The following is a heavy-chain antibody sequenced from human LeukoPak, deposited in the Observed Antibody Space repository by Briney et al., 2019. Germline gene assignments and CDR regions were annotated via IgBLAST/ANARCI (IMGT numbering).Heavy chain of an antibody. CDR2: ISSSSSSI. CDR3: ARDSYWLGGTIGAFDI. J-gene: IGHJ3*02. D-gene: IGHD3-10*01. Sequence: GGSLRLSCAASGFTFSSYSMNWVRQAPGKGLEWVSSISSSSSSINYADSVKGRFTISRDNAKNSLYLQINSLRAEDTAVYYCARDSYWLGGTIGAFDIWGQGTMVTVSS. CDR1: GFTFSSYS. V-gene: IGHV3-21*01.